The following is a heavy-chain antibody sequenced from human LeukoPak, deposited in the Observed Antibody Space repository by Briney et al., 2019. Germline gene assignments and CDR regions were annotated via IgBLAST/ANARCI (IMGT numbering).Heavy chain of an antibody. Sequence: PSQTLSLTCTVSGGSISSGDYYWSWIRQPPGKGLEWIGYIYSSGSTNYNPSLKSRVTISVDTSKNQLSLKLSSVTAADTAVYYCARNRGNGNWFDPWGQGTLVTVSS. CDR2: IYSSGST. D-gene: IGHD2-8*01. CDR3: ARNRGNGNWFDP. J-gene: IGHJ5*02. CDR1: GGSISSGDYY. V-gene: IGHV4-61*08.